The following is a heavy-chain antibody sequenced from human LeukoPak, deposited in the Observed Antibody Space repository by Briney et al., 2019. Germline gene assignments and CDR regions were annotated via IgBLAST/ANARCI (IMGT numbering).Heavy chain of an antibody. CDR3: ASLNYDFWSGYLDY. J-gene: IGHJ4*02. CDR1: GVSISYYY. V-gene: IGHV4-59*01. CDR2: VYYSGTT. Sequence: SETLSLTCTVSGVSISYYYWSWIRQPPGKGLEWIGYVYYSGTTNYNPSLKSRVTISVDTSKKQFSLKLTSVTAADTAVYYCASLNYDFWSGYLDYWGQGTLVTVSS. D-gene: IGHD3-3*01.